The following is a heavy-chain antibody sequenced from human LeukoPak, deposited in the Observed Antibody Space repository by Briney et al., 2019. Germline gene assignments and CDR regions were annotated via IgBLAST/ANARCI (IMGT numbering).Heavy chain of an antibody. Sequence: GGSLRLSCAASGFTFSGYWMHWVRQAPGKGLVWVSRINSDGTSTNYADSVTGRFTVSRDNAKNTLYLQMNSLRAEDTAVYYCVRWGLVKAVAFDIWGQGTMVTVSS. CDR1: GFTFSGYW. CDR3: VRWGLVKAVAFDI. D-gene: IGHD3-16*01. CDR2: INSDGTST. V-gene: IGHV3-74*01. J-gene: IGHJ3*02.